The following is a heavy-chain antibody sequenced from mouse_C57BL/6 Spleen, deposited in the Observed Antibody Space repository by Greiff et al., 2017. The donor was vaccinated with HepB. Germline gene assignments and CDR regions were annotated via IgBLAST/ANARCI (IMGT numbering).Heavy chain of an antibody. J-gene: IGHJ4*01. D-gene: IGHD4-1*01. Sequence: LQESGAELARPGASVKMSCKASGYTFTSYTMHWVKQRPGQGLEWIGYINPSSGYTKYNQKFKDKATLTADKSSSTAYMQLSSLTSEDSAVYYCARDLGHAMDYWGQGTSVTVSS. CDR2: INPSSGYT. CDR1: GYTFTSYT. CDR3: ARDLGHAMDY. V-gene: IGHV1-4*01.